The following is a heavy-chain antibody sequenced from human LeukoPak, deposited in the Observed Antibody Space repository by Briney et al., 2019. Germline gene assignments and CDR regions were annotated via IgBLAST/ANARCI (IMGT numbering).Heavy chain of an antibody. CDR2: ISSGSGTI. V-gene: IGHV3-48*04. Sequence: GGSLRLSCATSGFTLSGYGMNWVRQAPGKGLEWVSYISSGSGTINYADSVKGRFTVSRDNAKNSVSLRMKSLRAEDTAVYYCARDAGSGAYDEFDYWGQGILVIVSS. CDR1: GFTLSGYG. CDR3: ARDAGSGAYDEFDY. J-gene: IGHJ4*02. D-gene: IGHD5-12*01.